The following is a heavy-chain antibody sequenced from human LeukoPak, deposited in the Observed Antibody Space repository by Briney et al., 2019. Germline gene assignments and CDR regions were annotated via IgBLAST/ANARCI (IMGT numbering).Heavy chain of an antibody. CDR2: ISSTSSTI. CDR3: VRGAYSSSWLNFDY. J-gene: IGHJ4*02. V-gene: IGHV3-48*01. D-gene: IGHD6-13*01. Sequence: PGGSLRLSCAASGFTFSSYWMSWFRQAPGKGLEWVSYISSTSSTISYADSVKGRFTVSRDNSKNTLYLQMNSLRAEDTAVYYCVRGAYSSSWLNFDYWGQGTLVTVSS. CDR1: GFTFSSYW.